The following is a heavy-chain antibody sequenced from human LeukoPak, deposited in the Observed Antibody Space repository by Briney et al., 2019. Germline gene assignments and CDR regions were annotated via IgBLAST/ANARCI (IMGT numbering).Heavy chain of an antibody. CDR3: ARVSIAARSFDY. Sequence: GASVKVSCKTSGYTFTSYAMHWVRQAPGQRLEWMGWINAGNGNTKYSQKFQGRVTITRDTSASTAYMELSSLRSEDTAVYYCARVSIAARSFDYWGQGTLVTVSS. D-gene: IGHD6-6*01. CDR1: GYTFTSYA. J-gene: IGHJ4*02. CDR2: INAGNGNT. V-gene: IGHV1-3*01.